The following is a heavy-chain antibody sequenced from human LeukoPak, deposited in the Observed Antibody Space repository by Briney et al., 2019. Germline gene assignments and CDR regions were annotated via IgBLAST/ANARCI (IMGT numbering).Heavy chain of an antibody. D-gene: IGHD5-12*01. Sequence: GGSLRLSCAASEFTAISNSMGGVRRAPGKGLEWVSVIYSGGSTYYADSVKGRFTISRDNSKNTLYLQMNSLRAEDTAVYYCAREYGYRIVWGQGTLVTVSS. J-gene: IGHJ4*02. CDR2: IYSGGST. CDR1: EFTAISNS. CDR3: AREYGYRIV. V-gene: IGHV3-66*01.